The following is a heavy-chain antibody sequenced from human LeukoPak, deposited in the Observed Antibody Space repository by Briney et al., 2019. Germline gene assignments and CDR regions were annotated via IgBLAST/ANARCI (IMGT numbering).Heavy chain of an antibody. CDR2: IWYDGSNK. Sequence: GGSLRLSCAASGFTFSSYAMHWVRQAPGKGLEWVAVIWYDGSNKYYADSVKGRFTISRDNSKNTLYLQMNSLRAEDTAVYYCARDFSKYSGSYCDYWGQGTMVTVSS. D-gene: IGHD1-26*01. V-gene: IGHV3-33*01. CDR1: GFTFSSYA. J-gene: IGHJ4*02. CDR3: ARDFSKYSGSYCDY.